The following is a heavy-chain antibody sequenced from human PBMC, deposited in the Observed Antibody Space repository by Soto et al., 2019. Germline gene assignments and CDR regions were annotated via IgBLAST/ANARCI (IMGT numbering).Heavy chain of an antibody. Sequence: QVQLVQSGAEVKKPGSSVKVSCKASGGTFSSFTISWVRQAPGQGLEWMGGIIPIYGTANYAQKFQGRVTITADASTRKAYMELSSLRSEDTAVYYCAKDRRADWESYYYYAMDVWDQRTTVTVSS. J-gene: IGHJ6*02. CDR2: IIPIYGTA. CDR3: AKDRRADWESYYYYAMDV. V-gene: IGHV1-69*01. CDR1: GGTFSSFT. D-gene: IGHD1-26*01.